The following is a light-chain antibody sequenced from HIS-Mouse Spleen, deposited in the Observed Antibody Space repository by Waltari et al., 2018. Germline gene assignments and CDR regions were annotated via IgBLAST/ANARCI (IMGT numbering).Light chain of an antibody. V-gene: IGLV2-14*03. Sequence: QSALTQPASVSGSPGQSITISCTGTSSDVGGYNYVSWYQQHPGKAPKLMLYDVSNRPYGVSNRFSGSRSGKTASLTISGLQAEDEADYYCSSYTSSSTRVFGGGTKLTVL. CDR1: SSDVGGYNY. J-gene: IGLJ3*02. CDR3: SSYTSSSTRV. CDR2: DVS.